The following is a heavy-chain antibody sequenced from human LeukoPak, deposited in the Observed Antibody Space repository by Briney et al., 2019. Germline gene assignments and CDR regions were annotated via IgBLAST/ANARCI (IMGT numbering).Heavy chain of an antibody. D-gene: IGHD2-8*01. CDR2: ISSSGSTI. J-gene: IGHJ4*02. CDR3: ARVICTNGVCYDY. CDR1: GFTFSSYA. Sequence: PGGSLRLSCAASGFTFSSYAMSWVRQAPGKGLEWVSYISSSGSTIYYADSVKGRFTISRDNAKNSLYLQMNSLRAEDTAVYYCARVICTNGVCYDYWGQGTLVTVSS. V-gene: IGHV3-48*04.